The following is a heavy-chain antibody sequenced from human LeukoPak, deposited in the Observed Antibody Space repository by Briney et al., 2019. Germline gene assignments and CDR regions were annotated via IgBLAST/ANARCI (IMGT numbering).Heavy chain of an antibody. Sequence: PGGSLRVSCAASGFTFSSYGMPWVRQGPGKGLEWVAVVSYDGSVKYYSDSVKGRFTISRDSSKNTLYLQMNSLRAEDTAVYHCAKEEQQLISHGFDYWGQGTLVTVSS. CDR1: GFTFSSYG. V-gene: IGHV3-30*18. J-gene: IGHJ4*02. CDR3: AKEEQQLISHGFDY. CDR2: VSYDGSVK. D-gene: IGHD6-13*01.